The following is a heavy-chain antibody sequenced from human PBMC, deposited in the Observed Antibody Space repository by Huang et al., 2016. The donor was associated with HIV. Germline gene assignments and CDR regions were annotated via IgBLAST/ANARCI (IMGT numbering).Heavy chain of an antibody. D-gene: IGHD3-10*01. Sequence: QVHLQQWGAGLLKSAETLSLTCAVYGGSLSGYYWSWLPQTPGKGLEWIGEINHLGSPHYNPSMKCRVSIARDGSKKQFALKLRSISDASTAVYFCARDATKNPRGWFDPWGQGTLVTVSS. V-gene: IGHV4-34*02. J-gene: IGHJ5*02. CDR3: ARDATKNPRGWFDP. CDR2: INHLGSP. CDR1: GGSLSGYY.